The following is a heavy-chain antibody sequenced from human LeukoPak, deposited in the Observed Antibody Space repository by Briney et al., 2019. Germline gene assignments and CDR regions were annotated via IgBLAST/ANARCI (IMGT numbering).Heavy chain of an antibody. CDR3: ARPPSRGYSSSFEY. V-gene: IGHV5-51*01. CDR2: IYPDGSNI. J-gene: IGHJ4*02. Sequence: GESLKISCKGSGYSFPTYRIAWVRQMPGKGLEWMGIIYPDGSNIRYSPSFQGQVTISADKSISTAYLQWSSLKASDTAMYYCARPPSRGYSSSFEYWGQGTLVTVSS. CDR1: GYSFPTYR. D-gene: IGHD2-2*03.